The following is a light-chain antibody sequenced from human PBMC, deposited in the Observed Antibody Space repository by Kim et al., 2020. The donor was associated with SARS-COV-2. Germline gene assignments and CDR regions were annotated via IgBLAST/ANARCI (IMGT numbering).Light chain of an antibody. CDR2: QDN. V-gene: IGLV3-1*01. J-gene: IGLJ3*02. CDR1: NLQFKY. CDR3: QVWDNSLGV. Sequence: YELTKPPSVSVSPGETATISCTGDNLQFKYVCWYQRTAGHSPVLVLYQDNKRPSGIPERFSGSNSGNTATLTISGTQAMDEADYYCQVWDNSLGVFGAGTKLTVL.